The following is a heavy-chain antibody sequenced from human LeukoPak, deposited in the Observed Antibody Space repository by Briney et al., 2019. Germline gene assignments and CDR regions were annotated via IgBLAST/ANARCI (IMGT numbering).Heavy chain of an antibody. CDR3: ARDLWDYGDYLDHYYYYVDV. J-gene: IGHJ6*03. CDR2: ISSSSTTI. D-gene: IGHD4-17*01. V-gene: IGHV3-48*01. Sequence: PGGSLRLSCAGSGFTFSSYSMNWVRQAPGKGLEWVSYISSSSTTIYYADSVKGRFTISRDNAKNSLYLQMNSLRAEDTAVYYCARDLWDYGDYLDHYYYYVDVWGKGTTVTISS. CDR1: GFTFSSYS.